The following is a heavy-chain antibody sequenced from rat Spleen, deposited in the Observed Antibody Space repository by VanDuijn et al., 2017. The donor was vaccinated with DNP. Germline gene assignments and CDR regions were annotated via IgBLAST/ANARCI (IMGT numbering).Heavy chain of an antibody. CDR1: GFTFSNYC. CDR3: GTGRGDY. CDR2: ISPSGGST. D-gene: IGHD4-1*01. J-gene: IGHJ2*01. Sequence: EVQLVESGGGLVQPGRSLKLSCAASGFTFSNYCMHWSRQAPTKGLEWVASISPSGGSTDYRESVKGRFTIARDNAKSTLYLQMDSLRSEDTASDYCGTGRGDYWGQGVMVTVSS. V-gene: IGHV5-19*01.